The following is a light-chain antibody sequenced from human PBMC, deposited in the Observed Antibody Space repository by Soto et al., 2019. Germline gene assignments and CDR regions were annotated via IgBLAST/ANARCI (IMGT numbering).Light chain of an antibody. V-gene: IGKV3-15*01. CDR1: QGVTTN. J-gene: IGKJ5*01. Sequence: EIVMTQSPDTLSVSPGERSTLTCMAVQGVTTNFAWYQQKSGQSPRLLIYDVSIRATGVPARFSATGSETDFTLTISGLQSGDSEFYFCQQYNNWPFSFGQGTRLEIK. CDR3: QQYNNWPFS. CDR2: DVS.